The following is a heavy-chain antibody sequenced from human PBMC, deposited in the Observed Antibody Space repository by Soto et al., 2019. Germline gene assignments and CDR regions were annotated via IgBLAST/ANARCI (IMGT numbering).Heavy chain of an antibody. CDR1: GFTFSSYA. J-gene: IGHJ6*02. V-gene: IGHV3-23*01. CDR3: APRRGVHFYYGMDV. CDR2: ISGSGGST. Sequence: EVQLLESGGGLVQPGGSLRLSCAASGFTFSSYAMSWVRQAPGKGLEWVSAISGSGGSTYYADSVKGRFTNSRDNSKNTLHLQMNTLSAEDTAVYYCAPRRGVHFYYGMDVWGQGTTVTVSS.